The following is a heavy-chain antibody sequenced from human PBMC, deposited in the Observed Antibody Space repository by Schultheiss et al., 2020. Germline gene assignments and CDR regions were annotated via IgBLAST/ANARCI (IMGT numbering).Heavy chain of an antibody. CDR1: GFSFSIYG. Sequence: GESLKISCEASGFSFSIYGMHWVRQAPGKGLEWVAVIWYDGSNKYYADSVKGRFTISRDNSKNTLYLQMNSLRAEDTAVYYCARGESPFDYWGQGTLVTVSS. J-gene: IGHJ4*02. V-gene: IGHV3-30*19. CDR2: IWYDGSNK. D-gene: IGHD3-10*01. CDR3: ARGESPFDY.